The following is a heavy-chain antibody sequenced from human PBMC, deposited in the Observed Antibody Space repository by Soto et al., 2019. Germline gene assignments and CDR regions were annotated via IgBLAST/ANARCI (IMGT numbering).Heavy chain of an antibody. V-gene: IGHV3-23*01. J-gene: IGHJ4*02. D-gene: IGHD3-22*01. Sequence: PGGSLRLSCADSGFRFSSYSMSLVRQTPGKGLEWVAAITATGDRTYYADSVTGRFTISRDNSKKTHYLQMTSLRAEDTAMYYCATMNGYFEYWGQGTPVTVSS. CDR1: GFRFSSYS. CDR2: ITATGDRT. CDR3: ATMNGYFEY.